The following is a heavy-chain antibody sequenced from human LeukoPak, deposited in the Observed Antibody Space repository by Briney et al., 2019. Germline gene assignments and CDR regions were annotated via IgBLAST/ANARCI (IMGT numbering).Heavy chain of an antibody. D-gene: IGHD3-22*01. Sequence: SETLSLTCAVSGYSISSSNWWGWIRQPPGKGLEWIGYIYYSGSTYYNPSLKSRVTISVDTSKNQFSLKLSSVTAADTAVYYCARDLSAYYDSSGYHNWFDPWGQGTLSPSPQ. CDR2: IYYSGST. CDR3: ARDLSAYYDSSGYHNWFDP. CDR1: GYSISSSNW. V-gene: IGHV4-28*03. J-gene: IGHJ5*02.